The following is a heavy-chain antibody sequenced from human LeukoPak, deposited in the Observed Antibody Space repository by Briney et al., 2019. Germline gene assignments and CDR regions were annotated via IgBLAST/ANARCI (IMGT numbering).Heavy chain of an antibody. J-gene: IGHJ4*02. CDR3: GRAFRTPSWFIGY. CDR2: IYVDGRTT. D-gene: IGHD3-10*01. CDR1: GFTFSNYW. Sequence: GSLRLSCVASGFTFSNYWMHWVRQPPGKGLVWVSRIYVDGRTTNYADSVKGRFTISRDNSKNTLYLQMNSLRAGDTAVYYCGRAFRTPSWFIGYWGQGALVTVSS. V-gene: IGHV3-74*01.